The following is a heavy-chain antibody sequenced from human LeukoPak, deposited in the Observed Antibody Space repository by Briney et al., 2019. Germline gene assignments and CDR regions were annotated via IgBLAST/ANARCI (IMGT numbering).Heavy chain of an antibody. CDR1: AGTFSSYA. CDR3: ASRGGVRGVISFF. V-gene: IGHV1-69*05. J-gene: IGHJ4*02. Sequence: GASVKVSCKASAGTFSSYAISWVRQAPGHGLEWMGRIIPIFGTANYAQKFQGRATITTDESTRPAYMELSSLRPEETAVYYCASRGGVRGVISFFWGQGTLDTVSS. CDR2: IIPIFGTA. D-gene: IGHD3-10*01.